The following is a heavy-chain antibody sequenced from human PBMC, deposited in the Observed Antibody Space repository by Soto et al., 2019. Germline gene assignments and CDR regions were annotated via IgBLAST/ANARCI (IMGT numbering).Heavy chain of an antibody. D-gene: IGHD2-15*01. J-gene: IGHJ6*02. CDR1: GFTFSSYA. CDR2: ISGSGGST. Sequence: GGSLRLSCAASGFTFSSYAMSWVRQAPGKGLEWVSAISGSGGSTYYADSVKGRFTISRDNSKNTLYLQMNSLRAEDTAVYYCAKAQVGSLLHHPYGMDVWGQGTTVTVSS. CDR3: AKAQVGSLLHHPYGMDV. V-gene: IGHV3-23*01.